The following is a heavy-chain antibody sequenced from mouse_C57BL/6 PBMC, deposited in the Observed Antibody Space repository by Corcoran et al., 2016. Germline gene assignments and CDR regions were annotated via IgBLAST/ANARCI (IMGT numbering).Heavy chain of an antibody. V-gene: IGHV1-80*01. CDR1: GYAFSSYW. Sequence: QVQLQQSGAELVKPGASVKISCKASGYAFSSYWMNGVKQRPGKGLEWIGQIYPGDGDTNYNGKFKGKATLTADKSSSTAYMQLSSLTSEDSAVYFCARRDFTAMDYWGQGTSVTVSS. CDR3: ARRDFTAMDY. CDR2: IYPGDGDT. J-gene: IGHJ4*01.